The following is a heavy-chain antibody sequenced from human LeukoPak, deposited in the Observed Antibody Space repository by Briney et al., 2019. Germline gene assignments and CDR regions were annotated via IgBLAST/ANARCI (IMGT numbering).Heavy chain of an antibody. CDR3: AREYNGDYVDY. CDR1: GGSFSGYY. Sequence: SETLSLTCAVYGGSFSGYYWSWIRQPPGKGLEWIGEINHSGSTNYNPSLKSRVTISVDTSKNQFSLKLSSVTAADTAVYYCAREYNGDYVDYWGQGTLVTVSS. J-gene: IGHJ4*02. CDR2: INHSGST. V-gene: IGHV4-34*01. D-gene: IGHD1-14*01.